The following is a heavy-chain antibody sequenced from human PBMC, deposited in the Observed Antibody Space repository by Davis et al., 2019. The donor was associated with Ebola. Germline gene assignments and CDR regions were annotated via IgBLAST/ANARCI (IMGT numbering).Heavy chain of an antibody. CDR3: AKDYSPLYHYYGMDV. CDR2: ISVSGGSA. J-gene: IGHJ6*02. CDR1: GFTFSNYA. D-gene: IGHD4-11*01. Sequence: GESLKISCAASGFTFSNYAMSWVRQAPGKGLEWVATISVSGGSAYSADSVKGRFTISRDNSRKTLFLQMNSLRAEDTAVYYCAKDYSPLYHYYGMDVWGQGTPVTVSS. V-gene: IGHV3-23*01.